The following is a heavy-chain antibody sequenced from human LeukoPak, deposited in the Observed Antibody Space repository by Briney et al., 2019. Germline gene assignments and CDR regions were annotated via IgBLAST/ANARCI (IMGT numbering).Heavy chain of an antibody. D-gene: IGHD3-22*01. J-gene: IGHJ4*02. CDR1: GFTFSRYS. Sequence: PGGSLRLSCAASGFTFSRYSMNWVRQAPGKGLEWVSSITSSGIYIYYADSVKGRFTISRDNAKNSLYLQMNSLRAEDTAVYYCASSRYDSSGYYGIIAYWGQGTLVTVSS. V-gene: IGHV3-21*01. CDR2: ITSSGIYI. CDR3: ASSRYDSSGYYGIIAY.